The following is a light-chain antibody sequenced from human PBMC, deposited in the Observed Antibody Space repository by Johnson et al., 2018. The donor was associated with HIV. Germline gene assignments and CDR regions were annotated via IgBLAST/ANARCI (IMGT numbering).Light chain of an antibody. Sequence: QSVLTQPPSVSAAPGQKVTISCSGSSSNIGNNYVSWYQQLPGTAPKLLIYENNKRPSGIPDRFSGSKSGTSATLGITGLQTGDEADYYCGTWDSSLSAGPYVFGTGTKVTAL. CDR2: ENN. J-gene: IGLJ1*01. CDR3: GTWDSSLSAGPYV. CDR1: SSNIGNNY. V-gene: IGLV1-51*02.